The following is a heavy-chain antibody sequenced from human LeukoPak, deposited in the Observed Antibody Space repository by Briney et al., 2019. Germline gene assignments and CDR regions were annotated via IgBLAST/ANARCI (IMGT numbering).Heavy chain of an antibody. CDR3: AKDYRMIAFGGVIGIDAFDI. CDR2: IKEDGSEK. Sequence: GGSLRLSCAASGFTFSSYWMSWVRQAPGKGLEWVANIKEDGSEKYYVDSVRGRFTISRDNAKNSLYLYMNSLRVEDTAVYYCAKDYRMIAFGGVIGIDAFDIWGQGTMVTVSS. J-gene: IGHJ3*02. V-gene: IGHV3-7*01. CDR1: GFTFSSYW. D-gene: IGHD3-16*02.